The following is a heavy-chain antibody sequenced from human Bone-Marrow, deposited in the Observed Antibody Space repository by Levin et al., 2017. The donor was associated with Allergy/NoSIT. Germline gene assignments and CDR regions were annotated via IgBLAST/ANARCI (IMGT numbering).Heavy chain of an antibody. V-gene: IGHV3-74*01. D-gene: IGHD6-19*01. CDR3: ARGGSGVFAVGDY. CDR2: ISPDGSRT. J-gene: IGHJ4*02. CDR1: GFTFNTFW. Sequence: GESLKISCAASGFTFNTFWVHWVRQAPGKGLVWVSLISPDGSRTDYADSVKGRFTISRDNAKSTLYLQMDNLRAEDSAVYFCARGGSGVFAVGDYWGQGTQVTVSS.